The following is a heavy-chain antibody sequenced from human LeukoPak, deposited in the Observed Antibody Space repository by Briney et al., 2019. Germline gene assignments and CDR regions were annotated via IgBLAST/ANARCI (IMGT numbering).Heavy chain of an antibody. CDR2: INTNTGNP. J-gene: IGHJ4*02. CDR1: GYTFTSYA. CDR3: ARGYQPLLYPGLFDY. V-gene: IGHV7-4-1*02. D-gene: IGHD2-2*02. Sequence: ASVKVSCKASGYTFTSYAMDWVRQAPGQGLEWMGWINTNTGNPTYAQGFTGRFVFSLDTSVSTAYLQISSLKAEDTAVYYCARGYQPLLYPGLFDYWGQGTLVTVSS.